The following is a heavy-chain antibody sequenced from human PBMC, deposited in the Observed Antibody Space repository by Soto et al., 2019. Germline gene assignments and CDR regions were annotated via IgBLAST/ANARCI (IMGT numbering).Heavy chain of an antibody. CDR3: ARGVRYPLYYYGMDV. J-gene: IGHJ6*02. D-gene: IGHD1-20*01. Sequence: GGSLRLSCAASGFTFSSYSMNWVRQAPGKGLEWVSSISSSSSYIYYADSVKGRFTISRDNAKNSLYLQMNSLRAEDTAVYYCARGVRYPLYYYGMDVWGQGTTVTVSS. CDR1: GFTFSSYS. V-gene: IGHV3-21*01. CDR2: ISSSSSYI.